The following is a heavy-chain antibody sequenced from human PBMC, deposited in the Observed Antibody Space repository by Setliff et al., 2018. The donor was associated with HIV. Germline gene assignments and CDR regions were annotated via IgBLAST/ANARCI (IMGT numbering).Heavy chain of an antibody. CDR1: AGSISSHY. J-gene: IGHJ4*02. D-gene: IGHD3-10*01. CDR2: IYYSGNT. V-gene: IGHV4-59*11. CDR3: ARGRWGYYGSGEYYFDY. Sequence: PSETLSLTCTVSAGSISSHYWSWIRQPPGKGLEWIGNIYYSGNTNYNPSLKSRVTISVDTSKNQFSLKLSSVTAADTAVYYCARGRWGYYGSGEYYFDYWGQGTLVTVSS.